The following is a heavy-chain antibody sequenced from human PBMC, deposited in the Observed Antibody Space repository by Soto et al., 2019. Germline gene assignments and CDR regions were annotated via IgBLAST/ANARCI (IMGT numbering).Heavy chain of an antibody. CDR2: SSGSGASI. CDR3: ANDGVGSCTGGTCYGSDY. CDR1: GFTFSSYV. D-gene: IGHD2-15*01. V-gene: IGHV3-23*01. Sequence: EVQLLESGGNLVQPGGSLRLSCAASGFTFSSYVMSWVRQAPGKGLEWVSTSSGSGASIYDADSVKGRFTISRDNSKNTVYLQVNSLRAEDTAVCYCANDGVGSCTGGTCYGSDYWGQGTLVTVSS. J-gene: IGHJ4*02.